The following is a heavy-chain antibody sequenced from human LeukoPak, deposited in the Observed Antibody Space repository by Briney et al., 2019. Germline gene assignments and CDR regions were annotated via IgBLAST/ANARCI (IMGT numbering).Heavy chain of an antibody. D-gene: IGHD4-11*01. J-gene: IGHJ6*02. V-gene: IGHV3-30-3*01. CDR1: GFTFSSYA. CDR3: ARDLQENGMDV. CDR2: ISYDGSNK. Sequence: GGSLRLSCAASGFTFSSYAMHWVRQAPGKGLEWVAVISYDGSNKYYADSVKGRFTIPRDISKNTLYLQMNSLRAEDTAVYYCARDLQENGMDVWGQGTTVTVSS.